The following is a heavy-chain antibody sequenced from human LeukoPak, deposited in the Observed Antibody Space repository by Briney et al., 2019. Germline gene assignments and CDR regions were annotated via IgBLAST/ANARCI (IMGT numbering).Heavy chain of an antibody. CDR3: AKVLGVESSGGFEY. D-gene: IGHD2-15*01. CDR2: ISGSGGSI. Sequence: SLTLSFAPSGFTFDDYAMHWVRQPPGEGRGWVLCISGSGGSIGYPDSVKGRFTISRDKAKNSLYLQMNSLRAEDTALYYCAKVLGVESSGGFEYWGPGNLVTLSS. CDR1: GFTFDDYA. V-gene: IGHV3-9*01. J-gene: IGHJ4*02.